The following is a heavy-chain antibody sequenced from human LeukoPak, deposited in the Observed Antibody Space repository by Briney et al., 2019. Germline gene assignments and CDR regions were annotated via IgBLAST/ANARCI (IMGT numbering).Heavy chain of an antibody. CDR1: GFTFSSYG. CDR3: AKDRWYSSSWYLFPGY. Sequence: GSLRLSCAASGFTFSSYGMSWVRQAPGKGLEWVSAISGSGGSTYYADSVKGRFTISRDNSKNTLYLQMNSLRAEDTAVYYCAKDRWYSSSWYLFPGYWGQGTLVTVSS. D-gene: IGHD6-13*01. V-gene: IGHV3-23*01. J-gene: IGHJ4*02. CDR2: ISGSGGST.